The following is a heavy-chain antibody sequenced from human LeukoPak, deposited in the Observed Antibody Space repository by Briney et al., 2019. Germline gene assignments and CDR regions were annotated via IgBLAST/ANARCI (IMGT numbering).Heavy chain of an antibody. J-gene: IGHJ4*02. D-gene: IGHD1-26*01. CDR2: ISGSGAST. CDR1: GFTFSHFW. CDR3: AKDVGKWESLHFFDY. Sequence: GGSLRLSCAASGFTFSHFWMSWVRQAPGKGLEWISGISGSGASTYYADSVKGRFTISRDDSRNTLYLQMNSLRGDDTAVYYCAKDVGKWESLHFFDYWGQGTLVTVSS. V-gene: IGHV3-23*01.